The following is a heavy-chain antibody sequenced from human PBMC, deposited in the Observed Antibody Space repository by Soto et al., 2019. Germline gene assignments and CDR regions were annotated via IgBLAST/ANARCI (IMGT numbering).Heavy chain of an antibody. D-gene: IGHD1-1*01. Sequence: SETLSLTCAVSGGSISRGGYSWSWIRQPPGKGLEWIGYIYHSGSTYYNPSLKSRVTISVDRSKNQFSLKLSSVTAADTAVYYCAREPVGTYYFDYWGQGTLVTVSS. J-gene: IGHJ4*02. CDR3: AREPVGTYYFDY. CDR2: IYHSGST. CDR1: GGSISRGGYS. V-gene: IGHV4-30-2*01.